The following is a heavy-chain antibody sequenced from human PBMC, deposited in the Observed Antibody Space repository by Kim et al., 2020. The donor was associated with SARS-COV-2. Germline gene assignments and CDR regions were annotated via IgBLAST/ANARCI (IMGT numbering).Heavy chain of an antibody. J-gene: IGHJ4*02. CDR1: GGSFSGYY. Sequence: SETLSLTCAVYGGSFSGYYWSWIRQPPGKGLEWIGEINHSGSTNYNPSLKSRVTISVDTSKNQFSLKLSSVTAADTAVHYCARGLRQGIQWGYWGQGTLVTVSS. V-gene: IGHV4-34*01. CDR2: INHSGST. CDR3: ARGLRQGIQWGY. D-gene: IGHD1-26*01.